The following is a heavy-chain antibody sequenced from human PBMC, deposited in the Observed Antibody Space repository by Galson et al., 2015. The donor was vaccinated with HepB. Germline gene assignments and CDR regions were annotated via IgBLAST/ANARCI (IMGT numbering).Heavy chain of an antibody. CDR1: GFAFSSYS. CDR2: ISSSSSYI. J-gene: IGHJ4*02. Sequence: SLRHSCAASGFAFSSYSMNWVRQAPGKGLEWVSSISSSSSYIYYTDSVKGRFTISRDNAKNSLYLQMNSLRAEDTAVYYCAGEYYDFWSGYYRGFDYWGQGTLVTVSS. D-gene: IGHD3-3*01. CDR3: AGEYYDFWSGYYRGFDY. V-gene: IGHV3-21*01.